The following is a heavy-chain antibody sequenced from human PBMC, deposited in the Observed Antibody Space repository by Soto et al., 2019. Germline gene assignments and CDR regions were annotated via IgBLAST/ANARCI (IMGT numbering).Heavy chain of an antibody. Sequence: GGSLRLSCTASGFTFTKAWMNWVRQAPGKGLEWVCRVKSKSHGGTTDYAAPVKDRFTISRDDSKDTRYLEMNSLKTEDTAVYYCVTDLRGGFVVRPAAMLDYWGQGSLVTVSS. CDR1: GFTFTKAW. V-gene: IGHV3-15*07. CDR3: VTDLRGGFVVRPAAMLDY. CDR2: VKSKSHGGTT. D-gene: IGHD2-2*01. J-gene: IGHJ4*02.